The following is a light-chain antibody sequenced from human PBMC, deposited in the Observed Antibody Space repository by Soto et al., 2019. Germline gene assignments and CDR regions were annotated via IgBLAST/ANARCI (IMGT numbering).Light chain of an antibody. CDR3: QQYTNWPPIT. V-gene: IGKV3-15*01. CDR2: GAS. CDR1: QSVRSN. Sequence: EIVITQSPSTVSVSPGERVTLSCRASQSVRSNLAWYQQKPGQAPRLLIYGASTRATGLPARFSGSGSGTDFTLTISSLQSEDFAAYYCQQYTNWPPITFGQGTRLEIK. J-gene: IGKJ5*01.